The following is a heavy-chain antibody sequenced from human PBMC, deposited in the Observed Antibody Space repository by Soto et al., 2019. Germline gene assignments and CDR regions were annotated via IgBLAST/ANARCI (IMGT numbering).Heavy chain of an antibody. V-gene: IGHV1-46*01. J-gene: IGHJ6*02. D-gene: IGHD6-6*01. Sequence: ASVKVSCKASGYTFTSYYMHWVRQAPGQGLEWMGIINPSGGSTSYAQKFQGRVTMTRDTSTSTVYMELSSLRSEDTAVYYCAREVRLAARDYYYYAMDVWGQGTTVTVSS. CDR2: INPSGGST. CDR1: GYTFTSYY. CDR3: AREVRLAARDYYYYAMDV.